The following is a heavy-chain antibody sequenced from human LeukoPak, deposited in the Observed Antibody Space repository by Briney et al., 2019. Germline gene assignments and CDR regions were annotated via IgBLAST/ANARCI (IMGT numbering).Heavy chain of an antibody. D-gene: IGHD5-24*01. V-gene: IGHV1-69*06. CDR3: ARGEIGYNSFDY. Sequence: GASVKVSCKASGGTFSSYAISWVRQAPGQGLEWMGRIIPIFGTANYAQKFQGRVTITADKSTSTAYMELSSLRSEDTAVYYCARGEIGYNSFDYWGQGTLVTVSS. CDR2: IIPIFGTA. J-gene: IGHJ4*02. CDR1: GGTFSSYA.